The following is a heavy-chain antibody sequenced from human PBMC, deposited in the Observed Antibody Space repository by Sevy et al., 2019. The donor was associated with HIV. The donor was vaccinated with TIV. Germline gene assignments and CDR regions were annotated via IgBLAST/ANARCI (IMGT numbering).Heavy chain of an antibody. CDR1: GYSLSKLS. V-gene: IGHV1-24*01. CDR2: LDPGNGEI. J-gene: IGHJ5*02. Sequence: ASVKVSCKVFGYSLSKLSMHWVRQAPGKGLEWMGSLDPGNGEITYAQTLQGRVTMTEDTSTDTAYMEVSGLTSEDTATYYCATVVLGYYSGSSYYQGDWFDPWGQGTLVTVSS. D-gene: IGHD2-15*01. CDR3: ATVVLGYYSGSSYYQGDWFDP.